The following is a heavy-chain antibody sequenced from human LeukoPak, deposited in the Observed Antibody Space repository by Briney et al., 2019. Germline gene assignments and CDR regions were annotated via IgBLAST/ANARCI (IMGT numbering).Heavy chain of an antibody. CDR2: IYYSGST. J-gene: IGHJ4*02. CDR3: ARVVASTSIDS. Sequence: KPSETLSLTCTVSGGSIISSSFYWGWIRQPPGRGLEWIGSIYYSGSTSYNPSLKSRVTISVDTSKNQFSLKLSSVTAADTAVYYCARVVASTSIDSWGQGTLVTVSS. D-gene: IGHD2-15*01. CDR1: GGSIISSSFY. V-gene: IGHV4-39*01.